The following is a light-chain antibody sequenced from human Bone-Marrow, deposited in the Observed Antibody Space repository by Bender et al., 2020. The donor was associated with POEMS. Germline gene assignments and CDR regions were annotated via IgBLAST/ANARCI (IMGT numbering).Light chain of an antibody. J-gene: IGLJ3*02. Sequence: QSALTQPASVSGSPGQSITLSCTGTSSDVGTYNLVSWYQLLPGKAPKLLIYDVSNRPSGISDRFSGSKSGDAASLTISGLQPEDEADYVCSSYTSTGTWVFGVGTKLTIV. CDR2: DVS. V-gene: IGLV2-14*02. CDR1: SSDVGTYNL. CDR3: SSYTSTGTWV.